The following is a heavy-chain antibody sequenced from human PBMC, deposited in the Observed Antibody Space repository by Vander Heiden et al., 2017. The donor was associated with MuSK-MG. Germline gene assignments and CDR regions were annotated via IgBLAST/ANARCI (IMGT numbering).Heavy chain of an antibody. D-gene: IGHD6-19*01. V-gene: IGHV3-30-3*01. Sequence: QVQLVESGGGVVQPGRSLRLSCAASGFTFRGYAMHWVRQAPGKGLEWVAVISYDGSNKYYADSVKGRFTISRDNSKNTLYLQMNSLRAEDTAVYYCARAGSRAVAAPAFDYWGHGTLVNVSS. CDR3: ARAGSRAVAAPAFDY. J-gene: IGHJ4*01. CDR1: GFTFRGYA. CDR2: ISYDGSNK.